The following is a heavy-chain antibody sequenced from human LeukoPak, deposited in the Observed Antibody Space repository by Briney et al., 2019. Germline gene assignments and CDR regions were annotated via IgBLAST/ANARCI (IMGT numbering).Heavy chain of an antibody. V-gene: IGHV4-59*08. CDR1: GGSISSYY. Sequence: PSETLSLTCTVSGGSISSYYWSWIRQPPGKGLEWIGYIYYSGSTNYNPSLKSRVTISVDTSKNQFSLKLSSVTAADTAVYYCARALSRTIFVDYWGQGTLVTVSS. CDR3: ARALSRTIFVDY. J-gene: IGHJ4*02. CDR2: IYYSGST. D-gene: IGHD3-3*01.